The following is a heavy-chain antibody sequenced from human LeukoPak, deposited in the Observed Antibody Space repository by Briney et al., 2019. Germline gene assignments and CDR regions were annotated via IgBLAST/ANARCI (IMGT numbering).Heavy chain of an antibody. D-gene: IGHD1-26*01. Sequence: GASVKVSCKASGYTFTSYYMHWVRQAPGQGLEWMGIINPSGGSTSYAQKFQGRVTMTRDTSTSTAYMELRSLRSDDTAVYYCARMFLGHSGSYSRFAFDIWGQGTMVTVSS. CDR1: GYTFTSYY. J-gene: IGHJ3*02. CDR3: ARMFLGHSGSYSRFAFDI. V-gene: IGHV1-46*01. CDR2: INPSGGST.